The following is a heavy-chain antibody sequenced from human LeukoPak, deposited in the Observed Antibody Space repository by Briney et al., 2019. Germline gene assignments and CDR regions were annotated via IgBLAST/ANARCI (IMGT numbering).Heavy chain of an antibody. Sequence: GGSLRLSCAASGFTFSSYGMHWVRQAPGKGLEWVAFIRYDGSNKYYADSVKGRFTISRDNSKNTLYLQMDSLRAEDTAVYYCAKDTVLNDAFDIWGQGTMVTVSS. V-gene: IGHV3-30*02. J-gene: IGHJ3*02. D-gene: IGHD4-17*01. CDR1: GFTFSSYG. CDR2: IRYDGSNK. CDR3: AKDTVLNDAFDI.